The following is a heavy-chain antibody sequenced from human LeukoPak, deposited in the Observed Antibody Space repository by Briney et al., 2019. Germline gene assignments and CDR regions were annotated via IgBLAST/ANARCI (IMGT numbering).Heavy chain of an antibody. CDR3: AKDRREYSYGYFDY. V-gene: IGHV3-23*01. CDR1: GFTFSSYW. CDR2: ISGSGGST. J-gene: IGHJ4*02. D-gene: IGHD5-18*01. Sequence: GGSLRLSCAASGFTFSSYWMSWVRQAPGKGLEWVSAISGSGGSTYYADSVKGRFTISRDNSKNTLYLQMNSLRAEDTAVYYCAKDRREYSYGYFDYWGQGTLVTVSS.